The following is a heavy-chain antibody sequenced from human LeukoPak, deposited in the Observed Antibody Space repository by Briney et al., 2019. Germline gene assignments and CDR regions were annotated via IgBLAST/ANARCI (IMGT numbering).Heavy chain of an antibody. D-gene: IGHD3-3*01. J-gene: IGHJ5*02. Sequence: GRSLRLSCAASGLTFSSYAMHWVRQAPGKGLEWVAVISYDGSNKYYADSVKGRFTISRDNSKNTLYLQMNSLRAEDTAVYYCAREYYDFWSGYSPFDPWGQGTLVTVSS. CDR3: AREYYDFWSGYSPFDP. V-gene: IGHV3-30-3*01. CDR1: GLTFSSYA. CDR2: ISYDGSNK.